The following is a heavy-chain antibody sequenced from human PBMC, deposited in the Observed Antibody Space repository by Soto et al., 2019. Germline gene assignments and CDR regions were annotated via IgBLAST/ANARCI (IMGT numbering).Heavy chain of an antibody. Sequence: QVQLQESGPGLVKPSETLSLTCTVSGGSITRGGYYWSWIRQHPGKGLEWIGYIYNSGTTYYNPSLQSRVTISVNTSKNQISLKPTSVTAAGTAVYYCARDPAPWGQGTLVTVSS. J-gene: IGHJ5*02. V-gene: IGHV4-31*03. CDR1: GGSITRGGYY. CDR3: ARDPAP. CDR2: IYNSGTT.